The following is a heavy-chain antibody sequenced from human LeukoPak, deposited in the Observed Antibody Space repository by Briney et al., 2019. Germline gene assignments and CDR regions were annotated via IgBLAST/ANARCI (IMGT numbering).Heavy chain of an antibody. CDR2: ISHSGRTI. J-gene: IGHJ5*02. CDR1: GFTFGNYE. CDR3: ARGVGSSWPGWFDP. Sequence: GGSLRLSCAASGFTFGNYELNWVRQAPGKGLEWVSYISHSGRTIYSADSVKGRFTISRDNAKNSLYLQMNSLRAEDTAVYYCARGVGSSWPGWFDPWGQGTLVTVSS. V-gene: IGHV3-48*03. D-gene: IGHD6-13*01.